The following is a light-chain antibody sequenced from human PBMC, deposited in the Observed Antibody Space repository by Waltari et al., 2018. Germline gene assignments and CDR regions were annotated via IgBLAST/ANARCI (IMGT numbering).Light chain of an antibody. Sequence: DVVVTQSPLSLPVPLGQPASFSCRSRPSPGHSDGNTYLSWFHQRPGQSPRRLIYKVSNRDSGVPDRFSGSGSGTDFTLKINRVEAEDVGLYYCLHATFWPWTFGQGTKVEI. CDR3: LHATFWPWT. V-gene: IGKV2-30*02. J-gene: IGKJ1*01. CDR2: KVS. CDR1: PSPGHSDGNTY.